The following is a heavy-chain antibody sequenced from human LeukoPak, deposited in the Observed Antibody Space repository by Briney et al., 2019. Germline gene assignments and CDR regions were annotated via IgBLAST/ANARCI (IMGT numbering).Heavy chain of an antibody. V-gene: IGHV1-69*05. CDR3: AREVATIERGPSSWFDP. CDR2: IIPIFGTA. D-gene: IGHD5-12*01. J-gene: IGHJ5*02. Sequence: SVKVSCKASGGTFSSYAISWVRQAPGQGLEWMGGIIPIFGTANYAQKFQGRVTITTDESTSTAYMELSSLRSEDTAVYYCAREVATIERGPSSWFDPWGQGTLVTVSS. CDR1: GGTFSSYA.